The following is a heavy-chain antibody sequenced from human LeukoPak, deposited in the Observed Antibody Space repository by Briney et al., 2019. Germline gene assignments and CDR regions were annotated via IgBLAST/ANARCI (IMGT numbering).Heavy chain of an antibody. V-gene: IGHV3-74*01. Sequence: GGSLRLSCAASGFTFGSYSMNWVRHAPGKGPVWVSRINNDGSGTTYADSVKGRFTISRDDAKNTLYLQMNSLRAEDTAVYYCVRGGESTWSWGQGTLVTVSS. D-gene: IGHD2-15*01. CDR1: GFTFGSYS. J-gene: IGHJ5*02. CDR3: VRGGESTWS. CDR2: INNDGSGT.